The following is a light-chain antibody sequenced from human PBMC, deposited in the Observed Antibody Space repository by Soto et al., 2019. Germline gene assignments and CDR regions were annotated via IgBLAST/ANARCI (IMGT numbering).Light chain of an antibody. Sequence: QLVLTQSPSASASLGASVKLTCTLSSGHSNYAIAWHQQQPEKGPRYLMKVISDGSHTKGDGIPDRFSGSSSGADRYLTISSLQSDDEADYYCQAWGSGGVFGGGTQLTVL. CDR3: QAWGSGGV. CDR2: VISDGSH. CDR1: SGHSNYA. J-gene: IGLJ3*02. V-gene: IGLV4-69*01.